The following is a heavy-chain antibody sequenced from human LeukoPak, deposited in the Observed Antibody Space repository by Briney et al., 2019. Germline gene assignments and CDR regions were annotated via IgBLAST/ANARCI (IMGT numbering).Heavy chain of an antibody. CDR2: ISGSGGST. J-gene: IGHJ4*02. CDR3: AKVITIFGVAPFDY. V-gene: IGHV3-23*01. CDR1: GFTFSSYG. D-gene: IGHD3-3*01. Sequence: GGSLRLSCAASGFTFSSYGMHWVRQAPGKGLEWVSAISGSGGSTYYADSVKGRFTISRDNSKNTLYLQMNSLRAEDTAVYYCAKVITIFGVAPFDYWGQGTLVTVSS.